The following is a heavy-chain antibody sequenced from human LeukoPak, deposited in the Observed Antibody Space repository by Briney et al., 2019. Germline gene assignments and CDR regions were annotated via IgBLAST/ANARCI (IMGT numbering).Heavy chain of an antibody. V-gene: IGHV4-30-2*01. CDR1: GGSISNGGYS. CDR3: ARDRGTNSYYFDY. D-gene: IGHD1-7*01. Sequence: SETLSLTCAVSGGSISNGGYSWSWIRQPPGKGLEWIGYIYHSGSTYYNPSLKSRVTISVDRSKNQFSLKLSSVTAADTAVYYCARDRGTNSYYFDYWGQGTLVTVSS. J-gene: IGHJ4*02. CDR2: IYHSGST.